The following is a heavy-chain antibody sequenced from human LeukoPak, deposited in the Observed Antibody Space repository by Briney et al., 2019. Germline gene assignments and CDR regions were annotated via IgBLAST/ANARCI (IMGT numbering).Heavy chain of an antibody. CDR1: GGSISSYY. V-gene: IGHV4-4*07. CDR2: NYTSGST. CDR3: ARELQQLGPEGFDY. J-gene: IGHJ4*02. Sequence: SETLSHTCTGSGGSISSYYWSWIRQPAGKGQEWIGRNYTSGSTNPNPSLKSRVTMSVDTSKIQFSLKLGAVTAADTAVYYCARELQQLGPEGFDYWGQGTLVTVSS. D-gene: IGHD6-13*01.